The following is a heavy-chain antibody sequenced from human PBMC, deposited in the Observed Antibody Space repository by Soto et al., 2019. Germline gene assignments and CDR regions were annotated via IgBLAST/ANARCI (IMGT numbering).Heavy chain of an antibody. D-gene: IGHD3-9*01. CDR3: AKDRFRYFDWLSHGMCAFDI. V-gene: IGHV3-23*01. CDR1: GFTFSSYA. CDR2: ISGSGGST. J-gene: IGHJ3*02. Sequence: PGGSLRLSCAASGFTFSSYAMSWVRQAPGKGLEWVSAISGSGGSTYYADSVKGRFTISRDNSKNTLYLQMNSLRAEDTAVYYCAKDRFRYFDWLSHGMCAFDIWGQGTIVTVSS.